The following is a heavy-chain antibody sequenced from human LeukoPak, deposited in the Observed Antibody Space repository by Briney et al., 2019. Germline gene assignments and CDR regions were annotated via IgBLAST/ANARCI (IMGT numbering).Heavy chain of an antibody. V-gene: IGHV3-7*03. CDR3: AKGQVGPTNSEYCFDY. J-gene: IGHJ4*02. Sequence: GGSLRLSCAVSGLTFSGFWMTWVRQAPGKGLEWVANINEDGSDKHYVDSVKGRFAISRDNAKNSLYLQMNSLRAEDTAVYYCAKGQVGPTNSEYCFDYWGQGTLVTVSS. D-gene: IGHD1-26*01. CDR2: INEDGSDK. CDR1: GLTFSGFW.